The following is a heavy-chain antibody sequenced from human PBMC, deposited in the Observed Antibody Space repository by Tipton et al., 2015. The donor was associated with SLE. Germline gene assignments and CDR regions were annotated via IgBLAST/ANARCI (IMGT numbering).Heavy chain of an antibody. J-gene: IGHJ4*02. CDR3: AGGWTRQLIFDY. D-gene: IGHD2-2*01. V-gene: IGHV4-61*10. CDR2: IHHTGIT. Sequence: GLVKPSETLSLTCTVSGGSINSDTYYWNWIRQPAGKGLEWIGYIHHTGITNYNPSLNSRVTISIDMSMNQFSLRLNSVTAADTAVYYCAGGWTRQLIFDYWGQGNLVTVSS. CDR1: GGSINSDTYY.